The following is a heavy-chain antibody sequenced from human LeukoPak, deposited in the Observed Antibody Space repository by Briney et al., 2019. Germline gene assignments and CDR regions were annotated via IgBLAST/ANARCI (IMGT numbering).Heavy chain of an antibody. CDR1: GFTFRSYA. V-gene: IGHV3-23*01. CDR3: AKDHSGYSSSWYGY. Sequence: GGSLRLSCAASGFTFRSYAMSWVRQAPGKGLEWVLAISGSGTSTYYADSVKGRFTISRDNSKNTLYLQMNSLRAEDTAVYYCAKDHSGYSSSWYGYWGQGTLVTVSS. J-gene: IGHJ4*02. CDR2: ISGSGTST. D-gene: IGHD6-13*01.